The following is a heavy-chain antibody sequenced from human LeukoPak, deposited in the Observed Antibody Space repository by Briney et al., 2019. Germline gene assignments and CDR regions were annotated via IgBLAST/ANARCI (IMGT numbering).Heavy chain of an antibody. CDR3: ARDFYGGISPVDY. CDR2: MKPSSGAT. Sequence: ASVTVSCKASGYTFTDYFIHWLRQAPGQGLEWMGWMKPSSGATDYAQKFQGRVTMTRDTSISTAYMELTRLTSDDTAVYYCARDFYGGISPVDYWGHGTLVTVS. V-gene: IGHV1-2*02. CDR1: GYTFTDYF. D-gene: IGHD4-23*01. J-gene: IGHJ4*01.